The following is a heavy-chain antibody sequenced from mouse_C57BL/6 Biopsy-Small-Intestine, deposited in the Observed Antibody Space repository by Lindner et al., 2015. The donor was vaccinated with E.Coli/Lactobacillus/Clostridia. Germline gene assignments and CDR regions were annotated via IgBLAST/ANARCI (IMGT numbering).Heavy chain of an antibody. D-gene: IGHD6-1*01. CDR1: GYTFTYYT. CDR3: ARGPSSGDFDY. Sequence: SVKVSCKTSGYTFTYYTMHWMRQAPGQRLEWMGWINTDNGNTKYSQKLQDRVTITRDTSASTVYMELSSLRSEDTAVYYCARGPSSGDFDYWGQGTLVTVSS. CDR2: INTDNGNT. V-gene: IGHV1-84*02. J-gene: IGHJ4*01.